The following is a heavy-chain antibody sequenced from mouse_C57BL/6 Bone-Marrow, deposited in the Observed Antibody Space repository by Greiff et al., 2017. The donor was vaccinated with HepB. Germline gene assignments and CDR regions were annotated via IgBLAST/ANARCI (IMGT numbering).Heavy chain of an antibody. CDR3: ARARYGSSYSY. CDR1: GYTFTSYW. D-gene: IGHD1-1*01. Sequence: QVQLQQPGAELVRPGSSVKLSCKASGYTFTSYWMDWVKQRPGQGLEWIGNIYPSDSETHYNQKFKDKATLTVDKSSSTAYMQFSSLTSEDSAIYYCARARYGSSYSYWGQGTTLTVSS. V-gene: IGHV1-61*01. CDR2: IYPSDSET. J-gene: IGHJ2*01.